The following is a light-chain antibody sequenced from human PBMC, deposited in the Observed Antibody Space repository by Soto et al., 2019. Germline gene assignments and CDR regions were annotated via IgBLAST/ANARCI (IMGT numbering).Light chain of an antibody. J-gene: IGLJ1*01. CDR3: QCYDSRLSRFDV. V-gene: IGLV1-40*01. Sequence: QSVLTQPPSVSGAPGQRVTISCTGRSSNIGAGYDVHWYQQLPGRAPKLLIDGNSNRATGVPDRVSGSKSGTSASLAITGLQAEDEADYSCQCYDSRLSRFDVFGTGTKLTVL. CDR2: GNS. CDR1: SSNIGAGYD.